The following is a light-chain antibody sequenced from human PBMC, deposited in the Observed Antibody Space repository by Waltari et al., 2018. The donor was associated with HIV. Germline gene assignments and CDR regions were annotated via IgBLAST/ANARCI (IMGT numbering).Light chain of an antibody. CDR3: AAWGNSLSLL. J-gene: IGLJ2*01. Sequence: QSVLTPPPSASGTPGQRVTISCSGISSNIGSNYVYWYQQLPGTAPKLLLYRNNQRPSGVPDRFSGSKSGISASLAISGLRSEDEADYYCAAWGNSLSLLFGGGTKLTVL. CDR2: RNN. V-gene: IGLV1-47*01. CDR1: SSNIGSNY.